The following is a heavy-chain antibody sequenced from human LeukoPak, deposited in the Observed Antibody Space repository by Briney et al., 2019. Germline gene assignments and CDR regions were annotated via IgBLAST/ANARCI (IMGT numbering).Heavy chain of an antibody. CDR1: GFTFSSYG. Sequence: GGSLRLSCAASGFTFSSYGMHWVRQAPGKGLEWVSVIYSGGSTYYADSVKGRFTISRDNSKNTLYLQMNSLRAEDTAVYYCARDPGRKGPLFDYWGQGTLVTVSS. CDR3: ARDPGRKGPLFDY. J-gene: IGHJ4*02. CDR2: IYSGGST. V-gene: IGHV3-NL1*01.